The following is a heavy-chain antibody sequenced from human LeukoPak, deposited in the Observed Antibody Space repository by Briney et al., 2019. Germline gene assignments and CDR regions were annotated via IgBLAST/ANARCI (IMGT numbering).Heavy chain of an antibody. J-gene: IGHJ6*02. D-gene: IGHD2-21*02. CDR3: AVTYCGGDCYSGAVHYCYGMDV. V-gene: IGHV1-46*01. CDR2: INPSGGST. Sequence: ASVKVSCKASGYTFTSYYMHWVRQAPGQGLEWMGIINPSGGSTSYAQKFQGRVTMTRDTSTSTVYMELSSLRSEDTAVYYCAVTYCGGDCYSGAVHYCYGMDVWGQGTTVTVSS. CDR1: GYTFTSYY.